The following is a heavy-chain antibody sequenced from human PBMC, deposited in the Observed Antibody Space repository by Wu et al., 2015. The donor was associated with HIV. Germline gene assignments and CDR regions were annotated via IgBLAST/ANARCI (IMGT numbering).Heavy chain of an antibody. CDR2: IIPMFATT. V-gene: IGHV1-69*12. CDR1: GGSFSNYA. CDR3: ARDLGSSAEYFQH. J-gene: IGHJ1*01. Sequence: QVQLEQSGAEVRKPGSSVKVSCKTSGGSFSNYALTWVRQAPGQGLEWMGGIIPMFATTNYGQKFQGRVTMTADASTGTAYMELSSLRPDDTAVYYCARDLGSSAEYFQHVGPGHPGHRLL. D-gene: IGHD6-6*01.